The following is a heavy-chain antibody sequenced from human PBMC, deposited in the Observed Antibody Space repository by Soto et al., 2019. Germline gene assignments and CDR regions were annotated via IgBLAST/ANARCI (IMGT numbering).Heavy chain of an antibody. CDR2: INRSGST. D-gene: IGHD4-17*01. V-gene: IGHV4-34*01. CDR1: GGSFSGYY. CDR3: ARDRGDYGDYLYFQH. J-gene: IGHJ1*01. Sequence: SETLSLTCAVYGGSFSGYYWSWIRQPPGKGLEWIGEINRSGSTNYNPSLKSRVTISVDTSKNQFSLKLSSVTAADTAVYYCARDRGDYGDYLYFQHWGQGTLVTVSS.